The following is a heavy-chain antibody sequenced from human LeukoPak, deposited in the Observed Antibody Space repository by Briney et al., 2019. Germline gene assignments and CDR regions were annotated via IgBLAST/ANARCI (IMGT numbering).Heavy chain of an antibody. Sequence: GESLKISCKGSGYSFTSYWIGWVRQMPGKGLEWMGIIYPGYSDTRYSPSFQGQVTISADKSISTAYLQCSSLKASDTAMYYCARNTYPTIFGVVTHLDYWGQGTLVTVSS. J-gene: IGHJ4*02. CDR1: GYSFTSYW. V-gene: IGHV5-51*01. D-gene: IGHD3-3*01. CDR2: IYPGYSDT. CDR3: ARNTYPTIFGVVTHLDY.